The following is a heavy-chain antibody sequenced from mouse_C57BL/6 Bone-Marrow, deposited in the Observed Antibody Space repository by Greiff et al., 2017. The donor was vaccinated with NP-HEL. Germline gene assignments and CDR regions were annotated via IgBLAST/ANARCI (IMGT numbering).Heavy chain of an antibody. J-gene: IGHJ2*01. CDR1: GYTFTSYW. D-gene: IGHD1-1*01. V-gene: IGHV1-5*01. CDR3: TKGLLLDY. Sequence: EVQLQQSGTVLARPGASVKMSCKTSGYTFTSYWMHWVKQRPGQGLEWIGAIYPGNSDTSYNQKFKSKAKLTAVTSASTAYMELSSLTNEDSAVYYCTKGLLLDYWGQGTTLTVSS. CDR2: IYPGNSDT.